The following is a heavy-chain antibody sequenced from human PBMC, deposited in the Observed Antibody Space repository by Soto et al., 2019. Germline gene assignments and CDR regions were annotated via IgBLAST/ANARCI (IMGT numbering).Heavy chain of an antibody. CDR3: ARTGGTYYDFWSGYPIDY. CDR1: GYTFTSYY. Sequence: ASVKVSCKASGYTFTSYYMHWVRQAPGQGLEWMGIINPSGGSTSYAQKFQGRVTMTRDTSTSTVYMELSSLRSEDTAVYYCARTGGTYYDFWSGYPIDYWGQGTRVTVSS. CDR2: INPSGGST. V-gene: IGHV1-46*01. D-gene: IGHD3-3*01. J-gene: IGHJ4*02.